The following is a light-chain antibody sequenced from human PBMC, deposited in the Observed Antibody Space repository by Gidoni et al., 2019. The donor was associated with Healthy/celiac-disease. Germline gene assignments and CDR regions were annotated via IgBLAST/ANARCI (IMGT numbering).Light chain of an antibody. CDR3: CSYAGSYTLV. CDR1: RRDVGGYNY. V-gene: IGLV2-11*01. J-gene: IGLJ2*01. CDR2: DVS. Sequence: QSALTQPRSVSGSPGQSVTIPCPGTRRDVGGYNYVSWYQQHPGKAPKLMIYDVSKRPSGVPDRFSGSKSGNTASLTISGLQAEDEADYYCCSYAGSYTLVFGGGTKLTVL.